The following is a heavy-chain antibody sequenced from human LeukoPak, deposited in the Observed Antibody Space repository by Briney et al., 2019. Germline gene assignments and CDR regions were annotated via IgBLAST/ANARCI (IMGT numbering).Heavy chain of an antibody. CDR2: TYYRSKWFF. CDR3: ARTQPAGVGNWFDP. D-gene: IGHD2-2*01. V-gene: IGHV6-1*01. CDR1: GDSVSSNSAA. Sequence: SQTLSLTCAISGDSVSSNSAAWNWIRQSPSRGLEWLGRTYYRSKWFFDYAVSVKSRITINPDTSKNQFSLQLNSVTPEDTAVYYCARTQPAGVGNWFDPWGQGTLVTVSS. J-gene: IGHJ5*02.